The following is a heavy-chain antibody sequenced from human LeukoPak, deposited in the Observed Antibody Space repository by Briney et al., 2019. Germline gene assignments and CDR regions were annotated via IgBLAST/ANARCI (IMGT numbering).Heavy chain of an antibody. CDR1: GGSVSSSIYY. D-gene: IGHD3-22*01. CDR2: IYYSGST. J-gene: IGHJ4*02. V-gene: IGHV4-30-4*08. Sequence: SETLSLTCTVSGGSVSSSIYYWGWIRQPPGKGLEWIGYIYYSGSTYYNPSLKSRVTISVDTSKNQFSLKLSSVTAADTAVYYCARNYYDSSGYYDLFDYWGQGTLVTVSS. CDR3: ARNYYDSSGYYDLFDY.